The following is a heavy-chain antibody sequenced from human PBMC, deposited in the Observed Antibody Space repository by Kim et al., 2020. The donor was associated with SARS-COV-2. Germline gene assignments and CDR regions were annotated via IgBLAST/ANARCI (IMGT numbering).Heavy chain of an antibody. Sequence: SETLSLTCIVSGGSITSYRWNWIRQPPGKGLEWIGSIYFSGSANYNPSVKSRVTISLDTSRSHFSLKLSSVTAADTAVYYCAREYGSGVGGMEVWGQGTT. CDR2: IYFSGSA. V-gene: IGHV4-59*12. J-gene: IGHJ6*02. CDR3: AREYGSGVGGMEV. CDR1: GGSITSYR. D-gene: IGHD3-10*01.